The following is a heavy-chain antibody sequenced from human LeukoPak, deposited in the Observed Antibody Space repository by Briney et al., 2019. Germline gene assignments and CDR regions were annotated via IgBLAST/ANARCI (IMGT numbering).Heavy chain of an antibody. Sequence: SETLSLTCAVSGGSISSYYWTWIRQPAGKGLEWIGRISTSENTNYNPSLKSRVTMSVDTSKNQFSLKLSSVTAADTAVYYCARTEVKYYYYGMDVWGQGTTVTVSS. J-gene: IGHJ6*02. CDR3: ARTEVKYYYYGMDV. CDR1: GGSISSYY. V-gene: IGHV4-4*07. CDR2: ISTSENT.